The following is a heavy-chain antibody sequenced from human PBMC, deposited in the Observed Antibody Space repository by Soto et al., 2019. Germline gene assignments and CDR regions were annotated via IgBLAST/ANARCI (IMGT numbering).Heavy chain of an antibody. D-gene: IGHD2-2*01. CDR1: GGTFSSYA. CDR2: IIPIFGTA. CDR3: ARFPICISTSCYGGGYYGMDV. V-gene: IGHV1-69*13. Sequence: SVKVSCKASGGTFSSYAISWVRQAPGQGLEWMGGIIPIFGTANYAQKFQGRVTITADESTSTAYMELSSLRSEDTAVYYCARFPICISTSCYGGGYYGMDVWGQGTTVTVSS. J-gene: IGHJ6*02.